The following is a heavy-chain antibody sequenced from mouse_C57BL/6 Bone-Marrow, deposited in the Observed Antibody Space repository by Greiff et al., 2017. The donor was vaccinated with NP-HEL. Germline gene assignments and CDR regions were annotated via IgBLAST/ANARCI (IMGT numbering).Heavy chain of an antibody. CDR2: IYPRDGST. CDR3: ARRNYYGSSYEGWYFDV. D-gene: IGHD1-1*01. Sequence: QVQLQQSGPELVKPGASVKLSCKASGYTFTSYDINWVKQRPGQGLEWIGWIYPRDGSTKDNEKFKGKATLTVDTSSSTAYMELHSLTSEDSAVYFCARRNYYGSSYEGWYFDVWGTGTTVTVSS. J-gene: IGHJ1*03. CDR1: GYTFTSYD. V-gene: IGHV1-85*01.